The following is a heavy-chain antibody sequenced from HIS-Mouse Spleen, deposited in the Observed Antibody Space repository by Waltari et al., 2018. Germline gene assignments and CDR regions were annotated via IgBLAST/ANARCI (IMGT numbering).Heavy chain of an antibody. Sequence: QLQLQESGPGLVKPSETLSLTCTVPGGSISSSSSDWGWIRQPPGKGLEWIGSIYYSGSTYYNPSLKSRVTISVDTSKNQFSLKLSSVTAADTAVYYCAREIPYSSSWYDWYFDLWGRGTLVTVSS. J-gene: IGHJ2*01. CDR2: IYYSGST. D-gene: IGHD6-13*01. CDR3: AREIPYSSSWYDWYFDL. CDR1: GGSISSSSSD. V-gene: IGHV4-39*07.